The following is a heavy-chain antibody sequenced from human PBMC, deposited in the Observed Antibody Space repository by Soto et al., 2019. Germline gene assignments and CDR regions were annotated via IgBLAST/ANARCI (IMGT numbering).Heavy chain of an antibody. Sequence: GGSLRLSCGGSGFTFANFGMGWVRQAPGKGLYWVSGISSSGRRTYYADSVKGRVTMTTDTSTSTAYMELRSLRSDDTAVYYCARAARVGSNSGWYYFDYWGQGTLVTVSS. D-gene: IGHD6-19*01. V-gene: IGHV3-23*01. J-gene: IGHJ4*02. CDR2: ISSSGRRT. CDR1: GFTFANFG. CDR3: ARAARVGSNSGWYYFDY.